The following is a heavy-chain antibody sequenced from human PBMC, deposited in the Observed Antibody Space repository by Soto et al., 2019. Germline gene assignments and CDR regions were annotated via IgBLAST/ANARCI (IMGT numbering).Heavy chain of an antibody. Sequence: GESLKISCKGSGYSFTSYCIGWVRQMPGKGLEWMGIIYPGDSDTRYSPSFQGQVTISADKSISTAYLQWSSLKMNSVTAADTAVYYCARDLWGYCGVDCYPLDVWGQGTTVTVSS. J-gene: IGHJ6*02. V-gene: IGHV5-51*01. CDR1: GYSFTSYC. D-gene: IGHD2-21*02. CDR2: IYPGDSDT. CDR3: ARDLWGYCGVDCYPLDV.